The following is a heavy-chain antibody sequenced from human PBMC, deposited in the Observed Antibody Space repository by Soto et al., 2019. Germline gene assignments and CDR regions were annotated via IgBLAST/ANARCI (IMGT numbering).Heavy chain of an antibody. J-gene: IGHJ4*02. CDR2: ISFYNGNT. CDR3: ASATSIAVAGKES. CDR1: GDTITNYG. V-gene: IGHV1-18*01. D-gene: IGHD6-19*01. Sequence: QVQLVQSGGEVRQPGASVKVSCKASGDTITNYGISWVRQAPGQGLEWMGWISFYNGNTKYAQNLQGRVTLTTDTSTSTAYMELRSLRSDDTAVYYCASATSIAVAGKESWGQGTLVTVSS.